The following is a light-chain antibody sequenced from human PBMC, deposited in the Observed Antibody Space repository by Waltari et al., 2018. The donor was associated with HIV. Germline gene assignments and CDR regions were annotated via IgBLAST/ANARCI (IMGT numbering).Light chain of an antibody. CDR1: SSNIGAGYD. V-gene: IGLV1-40*01. J-gene: IGLJ3*02. CDR2: GNS. Sequence: QSVLPQPPSVSGAPGQRVTLSCTGSSSNIGAGYDVHWYQQIPGTAPKLLIYGNSHRPSGVPDRFSGSKSGTSASLAITGLQAEDEADYYCQSYDSSLSVWVFGGGTKLTVL. CDR3: QSYDSSLSVWV.